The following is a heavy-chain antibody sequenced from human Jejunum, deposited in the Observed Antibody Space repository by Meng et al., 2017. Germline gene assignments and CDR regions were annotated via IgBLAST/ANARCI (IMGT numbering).Heavy chain of an antibody. V-gene: IGHV3-74*01. D-gene: IGHD3-10*01. CDR3: AGNYYGSGSYGY. CDR1: GFTFSSYW. Sequence: GESLKISCAASGFTFSSYWMHWVRQAPGKGLVWVSRINSDGSSTSYADSVKGRFTISRDNDKNTLYLQMNSLRAEDTAVYYCAGNYYGSGSYGYWGQGTLVTVSS. J-gene: IGHJ4*02. CDR2: INSDGSST.